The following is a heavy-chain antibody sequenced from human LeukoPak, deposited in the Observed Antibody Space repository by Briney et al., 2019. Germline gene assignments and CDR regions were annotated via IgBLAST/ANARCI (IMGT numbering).Heavy chain of an antibody. Sequence: PSETLSLTCAVYGGSFSGYYWSWIRQPPGKGLEWIGYIYYSGSTNYNPSLKSRVTISVDTSKNQFSLKLSSVTAADTAVYYCARDNLNWFDPWGQGTLVTVSS. CDR3: ARDNLNWFDP. CDR2: IYYSGST. V-gene: IGHV4-59*01. CDR1: GGSFSGYY. J-gene: IGHJ5*02.